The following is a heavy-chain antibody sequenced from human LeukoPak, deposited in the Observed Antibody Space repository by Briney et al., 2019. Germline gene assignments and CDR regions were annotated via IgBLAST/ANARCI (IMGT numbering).Heavy chain of an antibody. V-gene: IGHV3-33*06. Sequence: GGSLRLSCAASGFTFSSYGMHWVRQAPGKGLEWVAVIWYDGSNKYYADSVKGRFTIPSDNSKNTLYLQMNSLRAEDTAVYYCAKGLQWELPCDHWGQGTLVTVSS. J-gene: IGHJ4*02. CDR1: GFTFSSYG. D-gene: IGHD1-26*01. CDR2: IWYDGSNK. CDR3: AKGLQWELPCDH.